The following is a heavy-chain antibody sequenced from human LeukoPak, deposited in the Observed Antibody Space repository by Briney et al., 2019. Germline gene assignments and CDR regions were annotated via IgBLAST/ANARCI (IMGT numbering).Heavy chain of an antibody. V-gene: IGHV3-21*01. CDR3: ARDLPGDAVWYFDV. CDR2: ISSSSSYI. CDR1: GFTFSSYS. J-gene: IGHJ2*01. Sequence: GGSLRLSCAASGFTFSSYSMNWVRQAPGKGLEWVSSISSSSSYIYYADSVKGRFTISRDNAKNSLYLQMNSLRAEDTAVYYCARDLPGDAVWYFDVWGRGTLVTVSS. D-gene: IGHD3-10*01.